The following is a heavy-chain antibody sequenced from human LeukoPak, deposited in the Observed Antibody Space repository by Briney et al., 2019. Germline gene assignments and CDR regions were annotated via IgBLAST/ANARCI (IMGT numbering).Heavy chain of an antibody. CDR3: TRRYSSGGSLDY. V-gene: IGHV3-49*04. CDR2: IRSKAYGGTT. Sequence: PGGSLRLSCTASGFTFGDYAMSWVRQAPEKGLEWVGFIRSKAYGGTTEYAASVKGRFTISRDDSKSIAYLQMNSLKTEDTAVYYCTRRYSSGGSLDYWGQGTLVTV. J-gene: IGHJ4*02. D-gene: IGHD6-19*01. CDR1: GFTFGDYA.